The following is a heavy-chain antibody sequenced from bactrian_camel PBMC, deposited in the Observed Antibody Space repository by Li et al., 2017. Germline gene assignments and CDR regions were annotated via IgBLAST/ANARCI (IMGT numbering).Heavy chain of an antibody. CDR1: GRSRGSNC. CDR2: IRRDGGET. CDR3: AADLRWSSAQCIPLMLAGGVEFDY. Sequence: DVQLVESGGGSVQTGGSLRLSCKVSGRSRGSNCVGWYRLPPGRAPAEREGIAAIRRDGGETWYAASVKGRFTISHDRTKNTLYLDMDLLKPEDTAMYYCAADLRWSSAQCIPLMLAGGVEFDYWGQGTQVTVS. V-gene: IGHV3S32*01. D-gene: IGHD7*01. J-gene: IGHJ4*01.